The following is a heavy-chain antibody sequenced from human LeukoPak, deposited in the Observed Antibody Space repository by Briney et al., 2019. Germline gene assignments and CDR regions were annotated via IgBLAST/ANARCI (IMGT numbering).Heavy chain of an antibody. V-gene: IGHV3-33*01. CDR3: AREIFGSGSYPHF. Sequence: PGGSLRLSCAASGFAFNTYAMHWVRQAPGQGLEWVALIWHDGSHKFYSNSVRGQFTTSRDNSKNTVSLQMNNLRPEDTAVYYCAREIFGSGSYPHFWGQGTLVTVSS. CDR1: GFAFNTYA. J-gene: IGHJ4*02. CDR2: IWHDGSHK. D-gene: IGHD3-10*01.